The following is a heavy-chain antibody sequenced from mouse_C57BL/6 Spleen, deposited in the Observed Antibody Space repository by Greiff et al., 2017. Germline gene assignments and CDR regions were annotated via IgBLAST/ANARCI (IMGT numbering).Heavy chain of an antibody. J-gene: IGHJ3*01. CDR2: IRNKANGYTT. V-gene: IGHV7-3*01. CDR3: ARYDYDAWFAY. Sequence: EVKVVESGGGLVQPGGSLSLSCAASGFTFTDYSMSWVRQPPGKALEWLGFIRNKANGYTTEYSASVKGLFTISRDNSQSILYLQMNALRAEDSATYYCARYDYDAWFAYWGQGTLVTVSA. D-gene: IGHD2-4*01. CDR1: GFTFTDYS.